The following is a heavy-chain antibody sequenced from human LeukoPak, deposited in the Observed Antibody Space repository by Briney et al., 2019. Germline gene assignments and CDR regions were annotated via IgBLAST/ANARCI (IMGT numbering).Heavy chain of an antibody. D-gene: IGHD3-10*01. V-gene: IGHV4-59*08. CDR3: ARHAQPPRLLWLGELYPRSYYYYGMDV. Sequence: SETLSLTCTVSGGSISSYYWSWIRQPPGKGLEWIGYIYYSGSTNYNPSLKSRVTISVDTSKNQFSLKLSSVTAADTAVYYCARHAQPPRLLWLGELYPRSYYYYGMDVWGQGTTVTVSS. CDR2: IYYSGST. CDR1: GGSISSYY. J-gene: IGHJ6*02.